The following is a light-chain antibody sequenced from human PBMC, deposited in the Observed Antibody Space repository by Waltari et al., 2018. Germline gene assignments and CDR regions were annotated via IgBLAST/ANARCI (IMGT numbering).Light chain of an antibody. CDR2: DAA. J-gene: IGKJ1*01. Sequence: FVLTPSPATMYLSPVERVTISCRASQSVSSNYLAWYQQKPGQAPSLLIYDAANRASGVADRFSGSGSGTDFTLTISRLEPEDVAVYYCQQYGRSPWTFGQGTKVDIK. CDR1: QSVSSNY. V-gene: IGKV3-20*01. CDR3: QQYGRSPWT.